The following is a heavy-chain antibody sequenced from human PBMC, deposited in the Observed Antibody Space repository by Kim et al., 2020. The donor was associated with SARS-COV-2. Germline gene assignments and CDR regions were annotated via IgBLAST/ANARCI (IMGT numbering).Heavy chain of an antibody. D-gene: IGHD3-3*01. Sequence: PPLKRRVTMSVDTSKNQFSLKLSSVTAADTAVYYCARGPRFGVVNDAFDIWGQGTMVTVSS. V-gene: IGHV4-4*07. J-gene: IGHJ3*02. CDR3: ARGPRFGVVNDAFDI.